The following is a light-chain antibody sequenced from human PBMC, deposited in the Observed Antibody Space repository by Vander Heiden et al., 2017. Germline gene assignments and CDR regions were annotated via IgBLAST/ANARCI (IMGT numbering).Light chain of an antibody. CDR2: DVS. CDR3: SSYTSSTYWV. CDR1: SSDVGGYNY. V-gene: IGLV2-14*03. J-gene: IGLJ3*02. Sequence: QSALPQPASVSGSPAQSITISCTGTSSDVGGYNYVSWYQQHPGKAPKLMIYDVSNRPSGVSNRFSGSKSGNTASLTISGLQAEDEADYYCSSYTSSTYWVFGGGTKLTVL.